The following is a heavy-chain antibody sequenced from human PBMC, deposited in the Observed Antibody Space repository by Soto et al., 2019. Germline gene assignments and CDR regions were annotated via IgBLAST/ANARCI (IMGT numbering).Heavy chain of an antibody. CDR3: ARDWTGNYYYGMDV. D-gene: IGHD3-3*01. Sequence: LRLSCAASGFTFSSYSMNWVRQAPGKGLEWVSSISSSSSYIYYADSVKGRFTISRDNAKNSLYLQMNSLRAEDTAVYYCARDWTGNYYYGMDVWGRGTTVTVSS. CDR1: GFTFSSYS. V-gene: IGHV3-21*01. CDR2: ISSSSSYI. J-gene: IGHJ6*02.